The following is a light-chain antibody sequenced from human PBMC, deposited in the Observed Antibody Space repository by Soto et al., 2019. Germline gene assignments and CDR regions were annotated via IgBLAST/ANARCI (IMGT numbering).Light chain of an antibody. CDR2: DAS. V-gene: IGKV3-11*01. Sequence: EIVLTQSPATLSLSPGERATLSCRASQSVSSYLAWYQQKPGQAPRLLIYDASNRATGIPARFSGSGSWTDFPRTISSLEPEDFAVYYCQQRSNWPPVLTFGGGTKGEIK. J-gene: IGKJ4*01. CDR3: QQRSNWPPVLT. CDR1: QSVSSY.